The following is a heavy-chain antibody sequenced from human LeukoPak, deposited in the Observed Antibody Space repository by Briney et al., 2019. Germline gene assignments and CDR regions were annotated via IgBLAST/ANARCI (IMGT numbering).Heavy chain of an antibody. V-gene: IGHV4-39*01. Sequence: PSETLSLTCTVSGGSISSSSYYWGWIRQPPGKGLEWIGSIYYSGSTYYNPSLKSRVTISVDTSKNQFSLKLSSVTAADTAVYYCARQMIVVGQGIDWYFDLWGRGTLVTVSS. CDR1: GGSISSSSYY. CDR3: ARQMIVVGQGIDWYFDL. J-gene: IGHJ2*01. CDR2: IYYSGST. D-gene: IGHD3-22*01.